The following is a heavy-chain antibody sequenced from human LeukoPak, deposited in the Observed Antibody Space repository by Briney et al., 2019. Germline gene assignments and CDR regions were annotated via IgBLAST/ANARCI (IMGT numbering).Heavy chain of an antibody. Sequence: SVKVSCKASGGTFSSYAISWVRQAPGQGLEWMGGIIPIFGTANHAQKFQGRVTITTDESTSTAYMELSSLRSEDTAVYYCARVLRWVYYYMDVWGKGTTVTVSS. CDR3: ARVLRWVYYYMDV. J-gene: IGHJ6*03. V-gene: IGHV1-69*05. D-gene: IGHD4-23*01. CDR1: GGTFSSYA. CDR2: IIPIFGTA.